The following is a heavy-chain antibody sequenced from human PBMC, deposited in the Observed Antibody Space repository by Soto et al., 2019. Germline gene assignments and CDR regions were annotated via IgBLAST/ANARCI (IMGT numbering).Heavy chain of an antibody. Sequence: GGSLRLSCAASGFTFSSYAMSWVRQAPWKGLEWVSAISGSGGSTYYADSVKGRFTISRDNSKNTLYLQMNSLRAEDTAVYYCAKDQDIVVVPAASDVWGQGTTVTVSS. D-gene: IGHD2-2*01. CDR1: GFTFSSYA. CDR2: ISGSGGST. J-gene: IGHJ6*02. V-gene: IGHV3-23*01. CDR3: AKDQDIVVVPAASDV.